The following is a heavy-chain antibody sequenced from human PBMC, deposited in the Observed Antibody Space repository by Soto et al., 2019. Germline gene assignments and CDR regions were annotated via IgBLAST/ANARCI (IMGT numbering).Heavy chain of an antibody. J-gene: IGHJ4*02. D-gene: IGHD3-22*01. CDR1: GFTFTTHA. Sequence: QVRLVQSGAEVKEPGASVKGSCKTSGFTFTTHAIHWVRQAPGQRFEWMGWINAGNGNTKYSQRFQDRVTITRDTSASTAYMALSSLTSEDRAVYYCARRNTSGPIDYWGQGTLVTVSS. CDR3: ARRNTSGPIDY. CDR2: INAGNGNT. V-gene: IGHV1-3*01.